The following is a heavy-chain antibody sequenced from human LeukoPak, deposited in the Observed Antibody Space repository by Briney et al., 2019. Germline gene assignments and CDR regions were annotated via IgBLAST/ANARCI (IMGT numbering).Heavy chain of an antibody. CDR3: ARDNFGRSFSHCSGGSCYGKGYYYYYMDV. J-gene: IGHJ6*03. CDR2: ISSSSSTI. V-gene: IGHV3-48*02. D-gene: IGHD2-15*01. Sequence: GGSLRLSCAASGFTFSSYSMNWVRQAPGKGLEWVSYISSSSSTIYYADSVKVRFTISRDNAKNSLYLQMNSLRDEDTAVYYCARDNFGRSFSHCSGGSCYGKGYYYYYMDVWGKGTTVTVSS. CDR1: GFTFSSYS.